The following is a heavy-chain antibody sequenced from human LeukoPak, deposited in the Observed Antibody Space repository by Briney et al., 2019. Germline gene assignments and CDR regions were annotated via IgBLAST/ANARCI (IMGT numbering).Heavy chain of an antibody. V-gene: IGHV1-69*05. D-gene: IGHD3-22*01. CDR3: ARWGTYYYDSRAFDI. Sequence: SVKVSCKASGGTFSSYAISWVRQAPGQGLEWMGRIIPIFGTANYAQEFQGRVTITTDESTSTAYMELSSLRSEDTAVYYCARWGTYYYDSRAFDIWGQGTMVTVSS. CDR2: IIPIFGTA. J-gene: IGHJ3*02. CDR1: GGTFSSYA.